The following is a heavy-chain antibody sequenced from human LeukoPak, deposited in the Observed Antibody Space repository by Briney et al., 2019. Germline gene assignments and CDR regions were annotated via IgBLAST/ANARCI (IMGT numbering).Heavy chain of an antibody. D-gene: IGHD3-9*01. V-gene: IGHV4-59*08. CDR1: GGSISSYY. J-gene: IGHJ5*02. CDR3: ARPPDWLYKNWFDP. Sequence: KPSETLSLTCTVSGGSISSYYWSWIRQPPGKGLEWIGYIYYSGSTNYNPSLKSRVTISVDTSKNQFSLKLSSVTAAETAVYYCARPPDWLYKNWFDPWGQGTLVTVSS. CDR2: IYYSGST.